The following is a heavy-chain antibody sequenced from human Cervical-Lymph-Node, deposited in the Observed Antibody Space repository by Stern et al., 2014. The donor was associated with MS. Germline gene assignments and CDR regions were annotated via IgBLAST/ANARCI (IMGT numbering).Heavy chain of an antibody. Sequence: VQLVQSGGGLVQPGGSLGLSCAASGFTFSNYAMSWVRQAPGKGLEWVSAISGSGGSTYYADSVKGRFTISRDKSKNTLYLQMNSLRAEDTAVYYCAKRSSRPYWNFDLWGRGTLVTVSS. D-gene: IGHD6-13*01. J-gene: IGHJ2*01. CDR3: AKRSSRPYWNFDL. CDR2: ISGSGGST. V-gene: IGHV3-23*04. CDR1: GFTFSNYA.